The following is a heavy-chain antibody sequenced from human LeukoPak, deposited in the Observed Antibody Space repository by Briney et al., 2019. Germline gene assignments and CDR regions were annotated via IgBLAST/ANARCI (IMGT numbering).Heavy chain of an antibody. Sequence: ASVKVSCKASGYTFTSYGISWVRQAPGQGLEWMGWISAYNGNTNYAQKLQGRVTMTTDTSTSTAYMELRSLRSDDTAVYYCARASEYDFWSGISGYYFDYWGQGALVTASS. D-gene: IGHD3-3*01. V-gene: IGHV1-18*01. CDR2: ISAYNGNT. J-gene: IGHJ4*02. CDR3: ARASEYDFWSGISGYYFDY. CDR1: GYTFTSYG.